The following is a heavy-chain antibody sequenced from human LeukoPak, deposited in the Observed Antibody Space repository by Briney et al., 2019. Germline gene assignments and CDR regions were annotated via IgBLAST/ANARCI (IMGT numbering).Heavy chain of an antibody. Sequence: GGSLRLSCAASGFTFSSYAMSWVRQAPGKGLEWVSAISGSGGSTYYADSVKGRFTISRDNSKNTLYLQMNSLRAEDTAVYYCAKDKGYVILTGYSPYYFDYWGQGTLVTVSS. V-gene: IGHV3-23*01. CDR3: AKDKGYVILTGYSPYYFDY. D-gene: IGHD3-9*01. J-gene: IGHJ4*02. CDR2: ISGSGGST. CDR1: GFTFSSYA.